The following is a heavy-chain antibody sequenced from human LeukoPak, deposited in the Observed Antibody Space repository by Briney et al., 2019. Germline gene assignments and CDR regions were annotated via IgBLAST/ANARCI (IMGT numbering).Heavy chain of an antibody. Sequence: GASVTVSCKASGYTFTSYDINWVRPATGQGLEWMGWMNPKSGNTGFAQRFQGRVTMTRDTSISTAYMELGSLRSEDPAVYYCARVTGSIDYWAQGTLVTVSS. CDR2: MNPKSGNT. V-gene: IGHV1-8*01. CDR3: ARVTGSIDY. CDR1: GYTFTSYD. D-gene: IGHD1-26*01. J-gene: IGHJ4*02.